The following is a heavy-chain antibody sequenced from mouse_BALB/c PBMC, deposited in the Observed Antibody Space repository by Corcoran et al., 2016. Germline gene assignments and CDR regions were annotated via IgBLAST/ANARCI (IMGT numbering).Heavy chain of an antibody. D-gene: IGHD2-14*01. CDR3: ARGEVRRNWFAY. V-gene: IGHV9-3-1*01. Sequence: QIQLVQSGPELKKPGETVKISCKASGYTFTNYGMNWVKQAPGKGLKWMGWINTYTGEPTYADDFKGRFAFSLETSASTAYLQINNLKNEDTATYFCARGEVRRNWFAYWGQGTLVTVSA. CDR1: GYTFTNYG. CDR2: INTYTGEP. J-gene: IGHJ3*01.